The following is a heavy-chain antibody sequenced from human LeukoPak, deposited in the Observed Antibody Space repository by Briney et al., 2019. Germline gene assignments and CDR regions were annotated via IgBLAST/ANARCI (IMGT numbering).Heavy chain of an antibody. CDR2: INHSGST. Sequence: PSETLSLTCAVYGGSFSGYYWSWIRQPPGKGLEWIGEINHSGSTNYNPSLKSRVTISVDTSKNQFSLKLSSVTAADTAVYYCARGGYPQPFDYWGQGTLVTVSS. V-gene: IGHV4-34*01. CDR3: ARGGYPQPFDY. D-gene: IGHD5-18*01. CDR1: GGSFSGYY. J-gene: IGHJ4*02.